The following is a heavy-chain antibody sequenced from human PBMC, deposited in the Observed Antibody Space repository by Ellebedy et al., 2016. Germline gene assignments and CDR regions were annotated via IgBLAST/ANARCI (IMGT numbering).Heavy chain of an antibody. CDR3: ARGGRRRYGLHPPEDY. V-gene: IGHV1-8*01. J-gene: IGHJ4*02. D-gene: IGHD4-11*01. Sequence: ASVKVSCXASGYTFTSYDINWVRQATGQGLEWMGWMNPNSGNTGYARKFQGRVTMTRNTSISTAYMELSSLRSEDTAVYYCARGGRRRYGLHPPEDYWGQGTLVTVSS. CDR2: MNPNSGNT. CDR1: GYTFTSYD.